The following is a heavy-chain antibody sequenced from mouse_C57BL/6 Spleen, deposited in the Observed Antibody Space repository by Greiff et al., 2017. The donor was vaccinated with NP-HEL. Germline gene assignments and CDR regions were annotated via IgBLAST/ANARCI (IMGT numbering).Heavy chain of an antibody. V-gene: IGHV1-69*01. CDR2: IDPSDSYT. D-gene: IGHD2-5*01. CDR1: GYTFTSYW. J-gene: IGHJ2*01. Sequence: VQLQQSGAELVMPGASVKLSCKASGYTFTSYWMHWVKQRPGQGLEWIGEIDPSDSYTNYNQKFKGKSTLTVDKSSSTAYMQLSSLTSEDSAVYYCARDYSNYVGIDYWGQGTTLTVSS. CDR3: ARDYSNYVGIDY.